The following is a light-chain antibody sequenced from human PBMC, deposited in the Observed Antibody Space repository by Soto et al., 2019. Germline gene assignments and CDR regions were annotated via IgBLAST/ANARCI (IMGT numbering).Light chain of an antibody. CDR1: QSISSY. Sequence: DIQMTQSPSSLSASVGDRVTITCRASQSISSYLNWYQQKPGKAPKLLIYAASTLKSGVSSRFSGSGSGTEFTLTITGLQPEDVATYYCLQYSSHSWTFGQGTKVDIK. CDR2: AAS. J-gene: IGKJ1*01. CDR3: LQYSSHSWT. V-gene: IGKV1-39*01.